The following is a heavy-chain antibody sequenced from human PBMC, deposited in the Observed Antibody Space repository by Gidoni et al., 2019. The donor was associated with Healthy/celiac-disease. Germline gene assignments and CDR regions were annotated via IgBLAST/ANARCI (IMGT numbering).Heavy chain of an antibody. V-gene: IGHV3-7*02. CDR3: AVSGRVSGFNWFDP. CDR2: IKQDGSEK. CDR1: GFTFSSYW. D-gene: IGHD3-10*01. J-gene: IGHJ5*02. Sequence: EVQLVESGGGLVQPGGSLRLSCAASGFTFSSYWMSWVRQAPGKGLEGVANIKQDGSEKYYVDSVKGRFTISRDNAKNSLYLQMNSLRAEDTAVYYCAVSGRVSGFNWFDPWGQGTLVTVSS.